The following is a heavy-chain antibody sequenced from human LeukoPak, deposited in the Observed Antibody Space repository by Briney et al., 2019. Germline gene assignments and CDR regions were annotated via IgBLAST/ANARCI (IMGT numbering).Heavy chain of an antibody. CDR3: ARVIKYYYDSSGYYPDY. D-gene: IGHD3-22*01. V-gene: IGHV4-61*01. Sequence: PSETLSLTCTVSGGSVSSGSYCWSWIRQPPGKGLEWIGYIYYSGSTNYNPSLKSRVTISVDTSKNQFSLKLSSVTAADTAVYYCARVIKYYYDSSGYYPDYWGQGTLVTVSS. CDR1: GGSVSSGSYC. J-gene: IGHJ4*02. CDR2: IYYSGST.